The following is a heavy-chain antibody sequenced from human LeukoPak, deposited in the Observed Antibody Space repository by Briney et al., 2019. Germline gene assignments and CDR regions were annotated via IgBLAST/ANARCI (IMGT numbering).Heavy chain of an antibody. Sequence: GGSLRLSCAASGFLFGSYWMNWVRPSPGQRLEWVANIKEDRSEKYDVDLVKSRFTTSRDNTKNLLYLQMNSLRAEDPAVYYCASGGYSFFYWGQGTLVTVSS. CDR1: GFLFGSYW. J-gene: IGHJ4*02. CDR2: IKEDRSEK. V-gene: IGHV3-7*03. CDR3: ASGGYSFFY. D-gene: IGHD5-18*01.